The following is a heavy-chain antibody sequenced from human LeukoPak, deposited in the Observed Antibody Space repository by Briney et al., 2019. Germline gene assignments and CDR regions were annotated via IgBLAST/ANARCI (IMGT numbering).Heavy chain of an antibody. CDR1: GYSFTNYW. CDR2: IYPGDSDT. D-gene: IGHD3-10*01. Sequence: GESLKISCKGSGYSFTNYWIGWVRQMPGKGLEWMGVIYPGDSDTRYSPSFQGQVTIAADKSISTAYLQWSSLKASDTATYYCARQYSGTYYRSFDYWGQGTLVTVS. J-gene: IGHJ4*02. CDR3: ARQYSGTYYRSFDY. V-gene: IGHV5-51*01.